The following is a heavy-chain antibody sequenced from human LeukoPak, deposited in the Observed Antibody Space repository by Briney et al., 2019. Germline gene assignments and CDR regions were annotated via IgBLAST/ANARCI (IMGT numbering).Heavy chain of an antibody. CDR3: ARDSGYSYGFDYMDV. D-gene: IGHD5-18*01. CDR1: GGSISSGGYY. CDR2: IYYSGST. V-gene: IGHV4-31*03. J-gene: IGHJ6*03. Sequence: SQTLSLTCTVSGGSISSGGYYWSWIRQPPGKGLEWFGYIYYSGSTYYNPSLKSRVTISVDTSKNQFSLKLSSVTAADPAVYYCARDSGYSYGFDYMDVWGKGTTVTVSS.